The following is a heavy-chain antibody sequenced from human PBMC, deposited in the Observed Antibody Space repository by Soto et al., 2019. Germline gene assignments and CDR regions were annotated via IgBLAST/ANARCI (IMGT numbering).Heavy chain of an antibody. V-gene: IGHV3-23*01. Sequence: GGSLRLSCAASGLTFSSYAMSWVRQAPGKGLEWVSAISGSGGSTYYADSVKGRFTISRDNSKNTLYLQMNSLRAEDTAVYYCAKISGSYSGSYYYFDYWGQGTLVTVSS. CDR2: ISGSGGST. J-gene: IGHJ4*02. CDR1: GLTFSSYA. CDR3: AKISGSYSGSYYYFDY. D-gene: IGHD1-26*01.